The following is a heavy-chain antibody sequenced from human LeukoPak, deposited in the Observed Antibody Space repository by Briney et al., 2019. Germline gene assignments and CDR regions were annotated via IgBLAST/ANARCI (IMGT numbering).Heavy chain of an antibody. CDR1: GFTLDDYA. J-gene: IGHJ4*02. Sequence: GGSLRLSCAASGFTLDDYAMHWVRQTPGKGLEWVSGISWNSGSIGYADSVKGRFTISRDNAENTLFLQMNSLRAEDTAVYYCGRAKNSWSDSVPDCWGQGTLVTVSS. D-gene: IGHD3-22*01. V-gene: IGHV3-9*01. CDR3: GRAKNSWSDSVPDC. CDR2: ISWNSGSI.